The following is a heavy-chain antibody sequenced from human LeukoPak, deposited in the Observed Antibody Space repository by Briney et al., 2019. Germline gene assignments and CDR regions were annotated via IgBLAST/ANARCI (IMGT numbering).Heavy chain of an antibody. J-gene: IGHJ4*02. CDR2: IYTSGST. V-gene: IGHV4-59*10. CDR1: GGSFSGYY. Sequence: SETLSLTCAVYGGSFSGYYWSWIRQPAGKGLEWIGRIYTSGSTNYNPSLKSRVTMSVDTSKNQFSLKLSSVTAADTAVYYCARGYCSGGSCYSRGPYYFDYWGQGTLVTVSS. CDR3: ARGYCSGGSCYSRGPYYFDY. D-gene: IGHD2-15*01.